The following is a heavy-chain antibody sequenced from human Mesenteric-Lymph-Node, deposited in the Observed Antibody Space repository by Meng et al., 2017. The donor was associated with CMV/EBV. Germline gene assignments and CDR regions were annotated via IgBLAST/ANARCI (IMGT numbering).Heavy chain of an antibody. CDR3: VKDLGGTIFGYGMDV. CDR2: ISSSSSYI. Sequence: GESLKISCAASGFTFSSYSMNWVRQAPGKGLEWVSSISSSSSYIYYADSVKGRFTISRDKAKNSLYLQMNSLRADDMALCYCVKDLGGTIFGYGMDVWGQGTTVTVSS. D-gene: IGHD3-3*01. J-gene: IGHJ6*02. V-gene: IGHV3-21*04. CDR1: GFTFSSYS.